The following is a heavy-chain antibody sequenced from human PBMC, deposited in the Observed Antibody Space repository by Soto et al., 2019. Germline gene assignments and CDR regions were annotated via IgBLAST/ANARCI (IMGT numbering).Heavy chain of an antibody. V-gene: IGHV4-4*07. CDR2: IHTTDGT. J-gene: IGHJ4*02. D-gene: IGHD6-13*01. CDR3: ARALSSAAGLYFDF. CDR1: GGSISSYY. Sequence: PSETLSLTCTVSGGSISSYYWSWIRQPAGKGMEWIGRIHTTDGTNYNPSLKSRVTMSIDTSNNQFSLKLSSLTAADTAVYYCARALSSAAGLYFDFWGKGPLVTVSS.